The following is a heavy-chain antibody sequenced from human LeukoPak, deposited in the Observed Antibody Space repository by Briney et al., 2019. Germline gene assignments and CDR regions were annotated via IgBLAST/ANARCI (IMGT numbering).Heavy chain of an antibody. CDR2: IWHSEST. D-gene: IGHD3-10*01. CDR1: GFTFSSYRM. J-gene: IGHJ5*02. CDR3: ARDHVYGSGSTPLGP. V-gene: IGHV4-4*02. Sequence: GSLRLSCAASGFTFSSYRMSWLPQAPGKGLEWIVEIWHSESTNYNPSLKSRVSIPIDKSANQFPLRLSSVTAADTAVYYCARDHVYGSGSTPLGPWGQGTLVTVSS.